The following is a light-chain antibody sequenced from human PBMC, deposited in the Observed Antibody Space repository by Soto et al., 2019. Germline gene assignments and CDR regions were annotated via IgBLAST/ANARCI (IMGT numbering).Light chain of an antibody. CDR1: QSLLHSNGYNY. CDR3: MQALHSPWT. CDR2: LGS. J-gene: IGKJ1*01. V-gene: IGKV2-28*01. Sequence: EIVMTQSPLSLPVTPGEPASISCRSSQSLLHSNGYNYLDWYLQKPGQSPQLLIYLGSNRASGVVDRFSGSGSGTDFTLKISRVEAEDVGVYYCMQALHSPWTFGQGTKVEIK.